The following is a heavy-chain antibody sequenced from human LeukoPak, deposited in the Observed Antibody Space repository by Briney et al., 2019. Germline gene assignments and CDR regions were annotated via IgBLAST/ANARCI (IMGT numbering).Heavy chain of an antibody. CDR3: ARDRDSSSWYAHYFDY. CDR2: ISSSGSTI. J-gene: IGHJ4*02. Sequence: GGSLRLSCAASGFTFSDYYMSWIRQAPGKGLEWVSYISSSGSTIYYADSVKGLFTISRDNAKNSLYLQMNSLRAEDTAVYYCARDRDSSSWYAHYFDYWGQGTLVTVSS. V-gene: IGHV3-11*01. CDR1: GFTFSDYY. D-gene: IGHD6-13*01.